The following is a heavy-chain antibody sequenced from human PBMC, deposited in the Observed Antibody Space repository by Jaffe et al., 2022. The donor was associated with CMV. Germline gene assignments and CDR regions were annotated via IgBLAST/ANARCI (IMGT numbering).Heavy chain of an antibody. D-gene: IGHD3-22*01. CDR1: GYTFTSYG. CDR3: AIETYYYDSSGYSDAFDI. V-gene: IGHV1-18*01. J-gene: IGHJ3*02. CDR2: ISAYNGNT. Sequence: QVQLVQSGAEVKKPGASVKVSCKASGYTFTSYGISWVRQAPGQGLEWMGWISAYNGNTNYAQKLQGRVTMTTDTSTSTAYMELRSLRSDDTAVYYCAIETYYYDSSGYSDAFDIWGQGTMVTVSS.